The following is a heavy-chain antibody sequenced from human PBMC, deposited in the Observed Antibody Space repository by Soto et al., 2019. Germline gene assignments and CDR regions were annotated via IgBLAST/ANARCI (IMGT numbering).Heavy chain of an antibody. V-gene: IGHV1-3*01. CDR2: INAGNGNT. J-gene: IGHJ6*03. CDR3: ARGSLSPPPYYYYYMDV. Sequence: GASVKVSCKASVYTFTIYAMHLVRQAPGQRLEWMGWINAGNGNTKYSQKFQGRVTITRDKSASTAYMELSSLRSEDTAVYYCARGSLSPPPYYYYYMDVWGKGTTVTVSS. CDR1: VYTFTIYA. D-gene: IGHD3-10*01.